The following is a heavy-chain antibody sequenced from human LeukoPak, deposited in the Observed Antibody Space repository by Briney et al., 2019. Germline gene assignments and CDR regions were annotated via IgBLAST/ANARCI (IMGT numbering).Heavy chain of an antibody. CDR2: INHSGST. CDR1: GGSFSGYY. CDR3: ASKAYKKAAAGTDYYYYMDV. V-gene: IGHV4-34*01. J-gene: IGHJ6*03. D-gene: IGHD6-13*01. Sequence: SETLSLTCAVYGGSFSGYYWSWIRQPPGKGLEWIGEINHSGSTNYNPSLKSRVTISVDTSKNQFSLKPSSVTAADTAVYYCASKAYKKAAAGTDYYYYMDVWGKGTTVTVSS.